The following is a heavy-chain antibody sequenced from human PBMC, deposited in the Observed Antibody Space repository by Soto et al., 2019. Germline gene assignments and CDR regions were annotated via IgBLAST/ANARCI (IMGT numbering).Heavy chain of an antibody. CDR3: GLYYDSSGYYGYFDD. D-gene: IGHD3-22*01. CDR1: GFTFGDYA. Sequence: GGSLRLSCTASGFTFGDYAMSWFRQAPGKGLEWVGFIRSKAYGGTTEYAASVKGRFTISSDDSKSIAYLQMNSLKTEDTAVYYCGLYYDSSGYYGYFDDWGQGTLVTVSS. V-gene: IGHV3-49*03. J-gene: IGHJ4*02. CDR2: IRSKAYGGTT.